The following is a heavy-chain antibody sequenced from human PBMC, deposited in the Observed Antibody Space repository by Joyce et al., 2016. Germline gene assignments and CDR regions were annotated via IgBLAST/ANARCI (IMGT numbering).Heavy chain of an antibody. Sequence: EVQLVESGGGLVQQGGSLRLSCAASGFTFSSYWMYGVRKAPGKGLVGVSRINREGSSTTYSDAVKGRFTISRDNAKNTLYLQMNSLRAEDTAVYYCARLRRWSGPSDCWGQGTLVTVSS. J-gene: IGHJ4*02. V-gene: IGHV3-74*03. CDR3: ARLRRWSGPSDC. CDR2: INREGSST. CDR1: GFTFSSYW. D-gene: IGHD4-23*01.